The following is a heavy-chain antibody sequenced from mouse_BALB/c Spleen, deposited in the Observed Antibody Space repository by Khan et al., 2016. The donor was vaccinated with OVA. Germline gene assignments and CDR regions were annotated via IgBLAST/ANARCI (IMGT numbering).Heavy chain of an antibody. J-gene: IGHJ2*01. Sequence: QVQLKESGPGLVAPSQSLSITCTVSGFSLTSYGVHWVRQPPGKGLEWLGVIWAGGNTNYNSAHMSRMSISKDNYKSQVSLKMNSLQTDDTAMYYCARLEDIWGQGTTLTVSS. V-gene: IGHV2-9*02. CDR3: ARLEDI. CDR2: IWAGGNT. CDR1: GFSLTSYG. D-gene: IGHD1-3*01.